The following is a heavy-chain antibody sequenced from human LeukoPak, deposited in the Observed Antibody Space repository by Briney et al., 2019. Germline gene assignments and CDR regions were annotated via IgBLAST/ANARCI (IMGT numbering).Heavy chain of an antibody. J-gene: IGHJ6*02. V-gene: IGHV1-69*04. CDR2: IIPILGIA. Sequence: ASVKVSCKASGGTFSSYAISWVRQAPGQGLEWMGRIIPILGIANYAQKLQGRVTMTTDTSTSTAYMELRSLRSDDTAVYYCARDPRGEYYYYGMDVWGQGTTVTVSS. CDR3: ARDPRGEYYYYGMDV. D-gene: IGHD3-16*01. CDR1: GGTFSSYA.